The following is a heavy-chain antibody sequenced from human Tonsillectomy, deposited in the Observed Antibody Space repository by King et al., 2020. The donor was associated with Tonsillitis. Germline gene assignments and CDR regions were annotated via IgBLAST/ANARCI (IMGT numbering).Heavy chain of an antibody. CDR2: IYHIGRT. CDR3: ARSPNYYDSSGYSWAFDM. V-gene: IGHV4-4*02. D-gene: IGHD3-22*01. J-gene: IGHJ3*02. CDR1: GGSISSSNC. Sequence: QLQESGPGLVKPSGTLSLTCAVSGGSISSSNCGSWVRQPPGKGLEWIVEIYHIGRTNYNPSLTSRVAISVDNSKNQFSLELTSVTAADTAVYYCARSPNYYDSSGYSWAFDMWGQGTMVTVSS.